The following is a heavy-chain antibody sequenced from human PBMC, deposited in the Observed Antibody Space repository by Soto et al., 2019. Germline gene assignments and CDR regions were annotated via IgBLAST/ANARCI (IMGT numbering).Heavy chain of an antibody. Sequence: TLSLTCTVSGGSISRGGYYWSWIRQHPGKGLEWIGYIYYSGSTYYNPSLKSRVTISVDTSKNQFSLKLSSVTAADTAVYYCARGSYDYVWGRYLTYYFDYWCQGTLVTVYS. D-gene: IGHD3-16*02. CDR3: ARGSYDYVWGRYLTYYFDY. V-gene: IGHV4-31*03. CDR2: IYYSGST. CDR1: GGSISRGGYY. J-gene: IGHJ4*02.